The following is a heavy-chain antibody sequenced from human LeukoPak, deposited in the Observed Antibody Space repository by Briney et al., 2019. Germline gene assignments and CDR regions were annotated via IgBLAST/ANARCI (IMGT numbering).Heavy chain of an antibody. D-gene: IGHD2-15*01. V-gene: IGHV4-4*07. CDR2: IYTSGST. CDR1: GGSISSYY. CDR3: AREEDCSGGSCYVVY. Sequence: KPSETLSLTCTVSGGSISSYYWSWIRQPAGKGLEWIGRIYTSGSTNYNPSLKSRVTMSVDTSKNQFSLKLSSVTAAGTAVYYCAREEDCSGGSCYVVYWGQGTLVTVSS. J-gene: IGHJ4*02.